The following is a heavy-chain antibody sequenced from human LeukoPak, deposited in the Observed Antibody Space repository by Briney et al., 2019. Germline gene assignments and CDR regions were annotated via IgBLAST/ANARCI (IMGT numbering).Heavy chain of an antibody. D-gene: IGHD1-26*01. CDR3: AREGAGATRTFRRRYYMDV. J-gene: IGHJ6*03. Sequence: SETLSLTCAVYGGSSSGYYWSWIRQPPGKGLEWIGEINHSGSTNYNPSLKSRVTISVDTSKNQFSLKLSSVTAADTAVYYCAREGAGATRTFRRRYYMDVWGKGTTVTVSS. CDR2: INHSGST. V-gene: IGHV4-34*01. CDR1: GGSSSGYY.